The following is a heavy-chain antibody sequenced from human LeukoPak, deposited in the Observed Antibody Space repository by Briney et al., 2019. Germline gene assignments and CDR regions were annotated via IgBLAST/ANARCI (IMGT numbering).Heavy chain of an antibody. Sequence: PPETLSLTCAVYGGSFSGYYWSWIRQPPGKGLEWIGEINHSGSTNYNPSLKSRVTISVDTSKNQFSLKLSSVTAADTAVYYCARRRWGLYYYMDVWGKGTTVTVSS. J-gene: IGHJ6*03. D-gene: IGHD4-23*01. V-gene: IGHV4-34*01. CDR2: INHSGST. CDR1: GGSFSGYY. CDR3: ARRRWGLYYYMDV.